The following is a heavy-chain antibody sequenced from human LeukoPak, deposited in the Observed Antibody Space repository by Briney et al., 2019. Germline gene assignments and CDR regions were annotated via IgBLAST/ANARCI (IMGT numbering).Heavy chain of an antibody. Sequence: PSETLSLTCAVSGGSIFSDNWWSWVRQPPGKGLEWIGEIYHSGSTNCNPSLKSRVTTSVDKSKNQFSLNLTSVTAADTAVYYCARLRTGAGLYYFDSWGQGTLVTVSP. V-gene: IGHV4-4*02. CDR2: IYHSGST. CDR1: GGSIFSDNW. D-gene: IGHD6-13*01. J-gene: IGHJ4*02. CDR3: ARLRTGAGLYYFDS.